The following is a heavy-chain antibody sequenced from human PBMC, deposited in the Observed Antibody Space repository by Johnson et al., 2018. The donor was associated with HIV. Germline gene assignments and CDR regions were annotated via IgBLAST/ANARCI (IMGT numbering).Heavy chain of an antibody. Sequence: QVQLVESGGGVVQPGRSLRISCAASGFTFRSYAMHWVRQAPGKGLEWVAVISYHGSNQDYADSVKGRFTISRDNSKNTLYLQMNSLRAEDTAVYYCALDPRIVGSHGEAFDIWGQGTVVTVSS. J-gene: IGHJ3*02. D-gene: IGHD1-26*01. V-gene: IGHV3-30*04. CDR2: ISYHGSNQ. CDR3: ALDPRIVGSHGEAFDI. CDR1: GFTFRSYA.